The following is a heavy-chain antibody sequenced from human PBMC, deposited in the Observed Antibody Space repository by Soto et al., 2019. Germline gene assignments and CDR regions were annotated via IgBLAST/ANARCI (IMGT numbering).Heavy chain of an antibody. V-gene: IGHV4-4*02. D-gene: IGHD5-12*01. CDR2: VAQNGYV. CDR3: ARNRLDGYDFDS. Sequence: SETLSLTCTVSNGSISSSTWWGWGRQSPGKGLEWIGEVAQNGYVGSIPSLKGRLTILLDKPTNRFSLRLTSVTAADTAVYYCARNRLDGYDFDSWGQGILVTVSS. CDR1: NGSISSSTW. J-gene: IGHJ4*02.